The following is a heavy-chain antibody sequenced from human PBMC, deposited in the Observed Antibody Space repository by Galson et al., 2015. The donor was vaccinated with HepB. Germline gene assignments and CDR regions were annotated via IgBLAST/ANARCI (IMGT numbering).Heavy chain of an antibody. Sequence: SLRLSCAASGFTFSNAWMNWVRQAPGKGLEWVGRIKSKTDGGTTDYAAPVKGRFTISRDDSKNTLYLQMNSLKTEDTAVYYCTTGEDGCSGGSCPRFYYYYYMDVWGKGTTVTVSS. V-gene: IGHV3-15*07. CDR1: GFTFSNAW. J-gene: IGHJ6*03. D-gene: IGHD2-15*01. CDR2: IKSKTDGGTT. CDR3: TTGEDGCSGGSCPRFYYYYYMDV.